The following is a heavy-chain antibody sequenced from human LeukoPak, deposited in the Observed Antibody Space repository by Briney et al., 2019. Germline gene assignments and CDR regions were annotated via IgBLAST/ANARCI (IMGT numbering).Heavy chain of an antibody. CDR1: GGSIRSYY. CDR2: IYYSGST. Sequence: KTSETLSLTCTVSGGSIRSYYWSWIRQPPGKGLEWIGYIYYSGSTNYNPSLKSRVSISVDTSKNQFSLKLSSVTAADTAVYYCARTGSTVTMLYPFDHWGQRTLVTVSS. J-gene: IGHJ4*02. V-gene: IGHV4-59*01. CDR3: ARTGSTVTMLYPFDH. D-gene: IGHD4-17*01.